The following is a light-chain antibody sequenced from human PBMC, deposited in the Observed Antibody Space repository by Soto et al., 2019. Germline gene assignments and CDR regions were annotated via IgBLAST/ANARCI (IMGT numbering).Light chain of an antibody. CDR1: QTVLSSSNNKNY. Sequence: DIVMTQSPDSLAVSLGERATINCKTSQTVLSSSNNKNYLIWYQQKPGQPPKLLISWASTRESGVPDRFSGSGSWTDFTLTLSRLQAEDVAVYYCQQCYSAPLPFGGGTKVEIK. V-gene: IGKV4-1*01. J-gene: IGKJ4*01. CDR3: QQCYSAPLP. CDR2: WAS.